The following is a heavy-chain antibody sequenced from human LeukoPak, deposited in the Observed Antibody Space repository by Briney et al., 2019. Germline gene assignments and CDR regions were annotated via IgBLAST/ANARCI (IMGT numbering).Heavy chain of an antibody. D-gene: IGHD2-15*01. J-gene: IGHJ3*02. CDR2: TSTSGST. Sequence: SETLSLRCTVSGASIHNNYWGWIRQPPGPGLEWIGYTSTSGSTNYNPSLKSRVTISVDTSKKEFSLKLTSITAADTAVYYCARELLGAFDIWGQGAMVSVSS. CDR1: GASIHNNY. V-gene: IGHV4-4*09. CDR3: ARELLGAFDI.